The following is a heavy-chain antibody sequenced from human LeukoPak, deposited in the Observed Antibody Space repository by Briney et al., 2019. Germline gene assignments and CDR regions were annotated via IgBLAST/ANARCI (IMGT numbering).Heavy chain of an antibody. CDR3: AKAPRITMVRGINGVDD. CDR2: ISGSGGST. J-gene: IGHJ4*02. CDR1: GFTVNNNY. D-gene: IGHD3-10*01. V-gene: IGHV3-23*01. Sequence: GGSLTLSCAASGFTVNNNYMNWVRQGPGKGREWVSAISGSGGSTYYADSVKGRFTISRDNSKNTLYLQMNSLRAEDTAVYYCAKAPRITMVRGINGVDDWGQGTLVTVSS.